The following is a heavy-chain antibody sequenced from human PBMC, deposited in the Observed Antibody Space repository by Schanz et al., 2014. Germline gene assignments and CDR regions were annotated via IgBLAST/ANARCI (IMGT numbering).Heavy chain of an antibody. V-gene: IGHV1-46*01. CDR3: ATEAIRQTYNYYGLDV. CDR1: TYTFSTYY. D-gene: IGHD3-3*01. CDR2: INPSGGST. Sequence: QVQLVQSGAEVKKPGASVKVSCKASTYTFSTYYIHWVRQAPGQGLEWMGVINPSGGSTNYAQKCQGRVRMTRDPSTSTVYMELSSLRSEDTAVFYCATEAIRQTYNYYGLDVWGQGTTVTVSS. J-gene: IGHJ6*02.